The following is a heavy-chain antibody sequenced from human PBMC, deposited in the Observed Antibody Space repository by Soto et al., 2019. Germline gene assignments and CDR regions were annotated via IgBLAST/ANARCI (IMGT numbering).Heavy chain of an antibody. CDR3: AKDPGYDFWSGYYSPSDY. CDR1: GFTFSSYG. CDR2: ISYDGSNK. V-gene: IGHV3-30*18. J-gene: IGHJ4*02. D-gene: IGHD3-3*01. Sequence: QVQLVESGGGVVQPGRSLRLSCAASGFTFSSYGMHWVRQAPGKGLEWVAVISYDGSNKYYADSVKGRFTISRDNSKNTLYQQMISLRAEDTAVYYCAKDPGYDFWSGYYSPSDYWGQGTLVTVAS.